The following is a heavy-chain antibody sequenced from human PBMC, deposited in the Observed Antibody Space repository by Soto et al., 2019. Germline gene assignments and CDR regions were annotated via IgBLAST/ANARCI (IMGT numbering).Heavy chain of an antibody. V-gene: IGHV1-2*04. D-gene: IGHD1-26*01. CDR2: INPNSGGT. Sequence: ASVKVSCKASGYTFTGYYMHWVRQAPGQGLEWMGWINPNSGGTNYAQKFQGWVTMTRDTSISTAYMELSRLRSDDTAVYYCARALLGGATHFDYWGQGTLVTVSS. J-gene: IGHJ4*02. CDR1: GYTFTGYY. CDR3: ARALLGGATHFDY.